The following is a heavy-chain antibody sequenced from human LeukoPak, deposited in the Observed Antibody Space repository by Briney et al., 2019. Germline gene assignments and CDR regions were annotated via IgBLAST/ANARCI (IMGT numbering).Heavy chain of an antibody. D-gene: IGHD4-17*01. Sequence: PSETLSLTCAVYGGSFSVYYWNCIRQPPGKGREWIGEVNHSGSTNYNPSLKSRFTISVDTSKNQFSLKLSSVTAADTAVYYWARVDFGDYGNPWRGDFWGQGTLVTVSS. J-gene: IGHJ4*02. V-gene: IGHV4-34*01. CDR2: VNHSGST. CDR1: GGSFSVYY. CDR3: ARVDFGDYGNPWRGDF.